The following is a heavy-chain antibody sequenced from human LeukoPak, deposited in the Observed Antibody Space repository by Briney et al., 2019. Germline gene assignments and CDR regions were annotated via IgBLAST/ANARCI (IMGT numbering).Heavy chain of an antibody. CDR3: VKGGGGGHHSGSYWEDY. CDR2: ISYDGSNK. J-gene: IGHJ4*02. CDR1: GFTFSTYA. Sequence: GGSLRLSCAASGFTFSTYAMHWVRQAPGKGLEWAAVISYDGSNKYYADSVKGRFTISRDNSKNTLYLEMNSLGADDTAVYYCVKGGGGGHHSGSYWEDYWGQGTLVTVSS. V-gene: IGHV3-30-3*01. D-gene: IGHD1-26*01.